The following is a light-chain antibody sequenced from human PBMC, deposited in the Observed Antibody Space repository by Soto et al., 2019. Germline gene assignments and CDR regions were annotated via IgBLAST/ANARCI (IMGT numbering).Light chain of an antibody. CDR1: SSDVVAYNY. J-gene: IGLJ1*01. CDR2: EAS. CDR3: SSYTSSSTLYV. Sequence: QSALTQPASVSGSPGQSITISCTGTSSDVVAYNYVSWYQQHPDKAPKLMIYEASNRPSGVSNRFSGSQSGNTASLTISRLQAEDEADYYCSSYTSSSTLYVFGTGTKLTVL. V-gene: IGLV2-14*01.